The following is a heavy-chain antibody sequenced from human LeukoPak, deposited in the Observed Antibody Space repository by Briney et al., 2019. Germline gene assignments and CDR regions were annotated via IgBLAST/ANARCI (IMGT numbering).Heavy chain of an antibody. V-gene: IGHV1-24*01. J-gene: IGHJ3*02. Sequence: GASGKVSCKVSGHTLTELSMHWVGQAPGKGLEWGGGFDPEDGETIYAQKFQGRVTMTEHTSTDTAYMELSSLRSEDTAVYYGASNAGYSSGWYAIDAFDIWGQGTMVTVSS. CDR2: FDPEDGET. CDR3: ASNAGYSSGWYAIDAFDI. CDR1: GHTLTELS. D-gene: IGHD6-19*01.